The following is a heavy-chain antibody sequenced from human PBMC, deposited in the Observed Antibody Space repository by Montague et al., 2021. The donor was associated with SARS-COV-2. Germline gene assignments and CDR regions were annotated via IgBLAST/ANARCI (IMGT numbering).Heavy chain of an antibody. V-gene: IGHV3-48*03. D-gene: IGHD3-16*02. Sequence: SLRLSCAASGFTFSNYGMNWVRQAPGKGPEWISYISTSAYTTSYAGSVKGRFTISRDNGKSSLYQQMNSLRVEDTAVYYCTRDYRSIVGDGLDIWGQGTKVTVSS. J-gene: IGHJ3*02. CDR3: TRDYRSIVGDGLDI. CDR1: GFTFSNYG. CDR2: ISTSAYTT.